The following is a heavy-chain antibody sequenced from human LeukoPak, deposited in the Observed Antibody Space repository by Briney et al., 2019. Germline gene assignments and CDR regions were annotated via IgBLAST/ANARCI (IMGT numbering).Heavy chain of an antibody. CDR3: ARWLQVFDY. Sequence: PSETLSLTCTVSGYSISSGYYWGWIRQPPGKGLEWIGSIYHSGSTYYNPSLKSRVTISVDTSKNQFSLKLSSVTAADTAVYYCARWLQVFDYWGQGTLVTVSS. J-gene: IGHJ4*02. V-gene: IGHV4-38-2*02. CDR1: GYSISSGYY. CDR2: IYHSGST. D-gene: IGHD5-24*01.